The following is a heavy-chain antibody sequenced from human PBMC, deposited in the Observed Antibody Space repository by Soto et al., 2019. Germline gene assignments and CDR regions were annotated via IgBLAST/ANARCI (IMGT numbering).Heavy chain of an antibody. Sequence: QVQLQQWGAGLLKPSETLSLTCAVYGGSFSGYYWSGIRQPPGKGLEWIGEINHSGSTNYNPSLKSRVTISVDTSKNQFSLKLSSVTAADTAVYYCARWEHAIRFDYWGQGTLVTVSS. J-gene: IGHJ4*02. D-gene: IGHD1-26*01. V-gene: IGHV4-34*01. CDR3: ARWEHAIRFDY. CDR1: GGSFSGYY. CDR2: INHSGST.